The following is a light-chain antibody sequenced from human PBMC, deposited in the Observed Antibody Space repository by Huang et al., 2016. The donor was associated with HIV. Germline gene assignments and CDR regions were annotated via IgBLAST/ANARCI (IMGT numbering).Light chain of an antibody. V-gene: IGKV3-15*01. J-gene: IGKJ4*01. CDR2: STS. Sequence: IVMTPSPATLSVSPGERATLSCRASQSVSDNVAWYQYNPGQAPRLLIDSTSTRATGVPVRFTGSGSGTDFTLTISSLQSEDFATYYCQQYNKWPPLTFGGGTKVEIK. CDR3: QQYNKWPPLT. CDR1: QSVSDN.